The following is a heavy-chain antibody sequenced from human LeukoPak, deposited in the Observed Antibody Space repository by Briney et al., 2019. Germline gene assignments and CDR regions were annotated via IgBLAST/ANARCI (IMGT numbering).Heavy chain of an antibody. CDR2: ISAYNGNT. CDR1: GYTFTSYG. CDR3: ARDTGKYYYDSSGYDY. D-gene: IGHD3-22*01. J-gene: IGHJ4*02. V-gene: IGHV1-18*01. Sequence: ASVKVSCKASGYTFTSYGISWVRQAPGQGLEWMGWISAYNGNTNYAQKPQGRVTMTTDTSTSTAYMELRSLRSDDTAVYYCARDTGKYYYDSSGYDYWGQGTLVTVSS.